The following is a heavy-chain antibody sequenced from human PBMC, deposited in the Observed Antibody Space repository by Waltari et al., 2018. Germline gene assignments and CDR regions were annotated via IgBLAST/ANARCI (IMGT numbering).Heavy chain of an antibody. Sequence: QVQLVQSGAEVKKPGASVKVSCKASGDNFTGHYMHWVVQAPGQGLEGMGRINPNSGGTNYAQKFQGRVTMTRYTSISTAYMELSRLISDDTAVYYCARVLRWYPFDYWGQGTLVTVSS. V-gene: IGHV1-2*06. J-gene: IGHJ4*02. CDR2: INPNSGGT. CDR1: GDNFTGHY. CDR3: ARVLRWYPFDY. D-gene: IGHD4-17*01.